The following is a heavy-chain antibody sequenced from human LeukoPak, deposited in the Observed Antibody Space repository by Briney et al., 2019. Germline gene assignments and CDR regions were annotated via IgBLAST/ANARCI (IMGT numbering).Heavy chain of an antibody. V-gene: IGHV3-35*01. D-gene: IGHD3-22*01. Sequence: QPGGSLRLSCAASGFTFSNSDMNWVHQAPGKGLEWVSGVSWNGSRTHYADSVKGRFIISRDNSRNTLYLQTNSLRAEDTAVYYCVRQKLGRYYYDSSGDPNFDYWGQGTLVTVSS. CDR2: VSWNGSRT. CDR1: GFTFSNSD. CDR3: VRQKLGRYYYDSSGDPNFDY. J-gene: IGHJ4*02.